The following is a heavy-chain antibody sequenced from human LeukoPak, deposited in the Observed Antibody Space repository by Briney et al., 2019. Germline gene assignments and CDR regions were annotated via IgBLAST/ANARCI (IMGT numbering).Heavy chain of an antibody. Sequence: GGSLRLSCAASGFTFNRYSMNWVRQAPGKGLEWVSSISSSSSYIYYADSVEGRFTISRDNAKNSLSLQMNSLRAEDTAVYYCARDTYDLDIVATTSDYWGQGTLVTVSS. CDR1: GFTFNRYS. J-gene: IGHJ4*02. CDR3: ARDTYDLDIVATTSDY. D-gene: IGHD5-12*01. CDR2: ISSSSSYI. V-gene: IGHV3-21*01.